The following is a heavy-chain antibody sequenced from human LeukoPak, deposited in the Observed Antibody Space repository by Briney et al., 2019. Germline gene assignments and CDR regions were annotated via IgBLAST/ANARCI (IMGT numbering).Heavy chain of an antibody. CDR2: ISANGANT. J-gene: IGHJ4*02. Sequence: GGSLRLSCTASGFTFSNYGMSWVRQAPGKGLDCVSSISANGANTYYVDSVKGRFTISRDNSKNTLYLQMNSLRAEDTAVYYCAKPLPYLGLDYWGQGTLCTASS. CDR3: AKPLPYLGLDY. V-gene: IGHV3-23*01. CDR1: GFTFSNYG.